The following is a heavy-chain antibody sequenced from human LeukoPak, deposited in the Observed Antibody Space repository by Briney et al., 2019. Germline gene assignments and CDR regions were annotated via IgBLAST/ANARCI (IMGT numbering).Heavy chain of an antibody. Sequence: KPSETLSLACAVYGGSFSGYYWSWIRQPPGKGLEWIGEINHSGSTNYNPSLKSRVTISVDTSKNQFSLKLSSVTAADTAVYYCARGCRDLTTGTTYYYYYMDAWGKGTTVTISS. CDR3: ARGCRDLTTGTTYYYYYMDA. V-gene: IGHV4-34*01. CDR2: INHSGST. J-gene: IGHJ6*03. D-gene: IGHD1-1*01. CDR1: GGSFSGYY.